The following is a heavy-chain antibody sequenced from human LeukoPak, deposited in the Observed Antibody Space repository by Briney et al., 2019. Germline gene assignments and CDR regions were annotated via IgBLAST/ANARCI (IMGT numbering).Heavy chain of an antibody. V-gene: IGHV3-74*03. D-gene: IGHD6-13*01. Sequence: GGSLRLSCTGSTFALRNYWIHWVRQVPGKGLEWISRITSEGISSSYADSVKGRFTISRDNAKKTVYLQMNSLRAEDTAVYYCAKDRVGAAAGLHWGQGTLVTVSS. CDR1: TFALRNYW. J-gene: IGHJ4*02. CDR2: ITSEGISS. CDR3: AKDRVGAAAGLH.